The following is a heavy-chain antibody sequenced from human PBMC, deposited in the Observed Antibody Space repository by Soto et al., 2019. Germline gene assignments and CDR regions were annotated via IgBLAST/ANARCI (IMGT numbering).Heavy chain of an antibody. V-gene: IGHV3-33*01. CDR1: GSIFSGYG. CDR3: ARDGVGGTVFRGFCDY. J-gene: IGHJ4*02. D-gene: IGHD1-1*01. Sequence: QKYLVESGGGVVQPGGSLRLSCVASGSIFSGYGMHWVRQAPGKGLEWVAVIWYDGSNKYYADSVKGRITIARDNSTNMLSLQMDSLRAENTAVYYCARDGVGGTVFRGFCDYWGKGTLVTVSS. CDR2: IWYDGSNK.